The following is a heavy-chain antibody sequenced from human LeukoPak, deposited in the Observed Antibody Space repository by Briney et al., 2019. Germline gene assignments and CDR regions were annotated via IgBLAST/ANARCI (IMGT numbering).Heavy chain of an antibody. D-gene: IGHD2-2*01. V-gene: IGHV4-38-2*02. J-gene: IGHJ5*02. Sequence: PSETLSLTCTVSGYSISSGYYWGWIRQPPVKGLEWIGSIYHSGSTYYNPSLKSRVTISVDTSKNQFSLKLSSVTAADTAVYYCARDTIVVVPAAPGNWFDPWGQGTLVTVSS. CDR3: ARDTIVVVPAAPGNWFDP. CDR1: GYSISSGYY. CDR2: IYHSGST.